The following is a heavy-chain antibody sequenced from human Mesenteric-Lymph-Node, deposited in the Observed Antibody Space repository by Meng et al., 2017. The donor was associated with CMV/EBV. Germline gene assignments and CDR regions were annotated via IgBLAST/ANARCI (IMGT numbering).Heavy chain of an antibody. Sequence: ASVKVSCKASGYTFTSYYMHWVRQAPGQGLEWRGIINPSGGSTSYAQKFQGRVTMTRNTSTSTVYLELRSLRSEDTAVYYCARELVWGGMDVWGQGTTVTVSS. D-gene: IGHD3-16*01. J-gene: IGHJ6*02. CDR3: ARELVWGGMDV. V-gene: IGHV1-46*01. CDR2: INPSGGST. CDR1: GYTFTSYY.